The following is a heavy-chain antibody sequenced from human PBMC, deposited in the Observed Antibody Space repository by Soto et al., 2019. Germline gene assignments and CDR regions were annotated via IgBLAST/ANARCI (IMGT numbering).Heavy chain of an antibody. J-gene: IGHJ5*02. Sequence: GSLRLSCVGPGLSFSNSAMSWVRQAPQKGLEWVSGISGNGDDKYYADSVKGRFTISRDNFKNTIYLQMNSLRAEDTAIYFCAKDPISSSAPSWFDPWGQGPLVTVSS. CDR1: GLSFSNSA. V-gene: IGHV3-23*01. CDR2: ISGNGDDK. CDR3: AKDPISSSAPSWFDP. D-gene: IGHD6-6*01.